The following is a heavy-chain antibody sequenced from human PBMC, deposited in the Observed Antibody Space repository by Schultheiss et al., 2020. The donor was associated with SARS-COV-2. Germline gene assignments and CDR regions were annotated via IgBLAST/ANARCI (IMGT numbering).Heavy chain of an antibody. CDR1: GFTFSSYA. V-gene: IGHV3-23*01. CDR3: ARDRLMVRGVIGY. J-gene: IGHJ4*02. CDR2: ISGSGGST. Sequence: GESLKISCAASGFTFSSYAMSWVRQAPGKGLEWVSAISGSGGSTYYADSVKGRFTISRDNSKNTLYLQMNSLRAEDTAVYYCARDRLMVRGVIGYWGQGTLATVAA. D-gene: IGHD3-10*01.